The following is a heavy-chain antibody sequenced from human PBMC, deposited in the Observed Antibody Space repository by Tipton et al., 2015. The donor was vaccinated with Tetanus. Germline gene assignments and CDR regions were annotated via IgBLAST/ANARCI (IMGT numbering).Heavy chain of an antibody. J-gene: IGHJ6*02. D-gene: IGHD2-15*01. CDR2: ISGSGGNT. CDR3: AKDHGPEITSVAATRYYYYGMDV. V-gene: IGHV3-23*01. CDR1: GFIFRSYA. Sequence: GSLRLSCAASGFIFRSYAMNWVRQAPGKGLEWVSTISGSGGNTYYADSVKGRFTISRDNSKNTLYLQMNSLRAEDTAVYYCAKDHGPEITSVAATRYYYYGMDVWGQGTTVTVSS.